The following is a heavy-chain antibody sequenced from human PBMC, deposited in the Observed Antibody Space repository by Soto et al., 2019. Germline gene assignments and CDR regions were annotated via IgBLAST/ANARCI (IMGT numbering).Heavy chain of an antibody. J-gene: IGHJ4*02. CDR1: GGSISSGGYY. V-gene: IGHV4-31*03. CDR3: ARVPYCSSTSCYRGGGVDY. CDR2: IYYSGST. Sequence: QVQLQESGPGLVKPSQTLSLTCTVSGGSISSGGYYWSWIRQHPGKGLEWIGYIYYSGSTYYNPSLKSRVTISVDTSKNQFSLKLSSVTAADTAVYYCARVPYCSSTSCYRGGGVDYWGQGTLVTVSS. D-gene: IGHD2-2*01.